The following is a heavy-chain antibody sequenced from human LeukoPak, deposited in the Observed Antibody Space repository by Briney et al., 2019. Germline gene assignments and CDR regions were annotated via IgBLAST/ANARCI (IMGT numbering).Heavy chain of an antibody. D-gene: IGHD3-9*01. V-gene: IGHV3-23*01. Sequence: GGSLRLSCAASGFTFSSYAMSWVRQAPGKGLEWVSAISGSGGSTYYADSVKGRFTISRDNSKNTQYLQMNSLRAEDTAVYYCAKDLRFAYYDILTGPHFDYWGQGTLVTVSS. CDR2: ISGSGGST. CDR1: GFTFSSYA. J-gene: IGHJ4*02. CDR3: AKDLRFAYYDILTGPHFDY.